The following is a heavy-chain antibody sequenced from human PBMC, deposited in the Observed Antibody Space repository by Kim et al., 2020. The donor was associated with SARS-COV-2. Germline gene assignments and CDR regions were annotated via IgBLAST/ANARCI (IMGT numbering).Heavy chain of an antibody. V-gene: IGHV7-4-1*02. Sequence: ASVKVSCKGSGYTFTSYAVNWVRQAPGQGLEWMGWINTNTGIPTYAQGFTGRSVFSLDTSVSTAYLQIRSLKAEDTAVFYCANGHSSYGMDVWGQGTTVTVSS. D-gene: IGHD5-18*01. CDR2: INTNTGIP. CDR3: ANGHSSYGMDV. CDR1: GYTFTSYA. J-gene: IGHJ6*02.